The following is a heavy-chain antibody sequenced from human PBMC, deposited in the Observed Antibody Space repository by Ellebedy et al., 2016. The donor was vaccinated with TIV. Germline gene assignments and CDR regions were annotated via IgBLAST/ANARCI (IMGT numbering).Heavy chain of an antibody. Sequence: GESLKTSCACPGFTFSYYFMSGVRQAPGKGLEWISYIPASGTGIYYADSVKGRFTITRDNANKSLQLQMNNLRGDDTAVYYCGRPREPAPFAYYDYGMDVWGQGTTVTVSS. CDR1: GFTFSYYF. CDR2: IPASGTGI. CDR3: GRPREPAPFAYYDYGMDV. J-gene: IGHJ6*02. D-gene: IGHD1-14*01. V-gene: IGHV3-11*01.